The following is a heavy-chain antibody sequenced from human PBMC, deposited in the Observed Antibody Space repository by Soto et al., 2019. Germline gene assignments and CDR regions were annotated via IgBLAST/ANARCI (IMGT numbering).Heavy chain of an antibody. D-gene: IGHD1-1*01. CDR3: ARRAETNGWNGFGADKYYFDF. J-gene: IGHJ4*02. Sequence: PSLKVSCKASGGTFSSYAIIWVRQAPGQGLEWMGWMNPNTGNSGYAQKFQGRVTVTSDTSINTVHMELSSLRSEDTAVYYCARRAETNGWNGFGADKYYFDFWGQGTLVNVSS. CDR1: GGTFSSYA. CDR2: MNPNTGNS. V-gene: IGHV1-8*02.